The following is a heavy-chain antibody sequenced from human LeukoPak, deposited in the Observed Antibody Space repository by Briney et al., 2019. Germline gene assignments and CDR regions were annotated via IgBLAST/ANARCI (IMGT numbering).Heavy chain of an antibody. V-gene: IGHV3-23*01. Sequence: GGSLRLSCAASGFTFSNYGMSWVRQAPGKGLEWVTSISGSGDSMYYADSVKGRFTISRDNSKNTLYLQMNSLRAVDTAVYYCAKPFSSSWYWLDPWGQGTLVTVSS. CDR1: GFTFSNYG. CDR3: AKPFSSSWYWLDP. CDR2: ISGSGDSM. D-gene: IGHD6-13*01. J-gene: IGHJ5*02.